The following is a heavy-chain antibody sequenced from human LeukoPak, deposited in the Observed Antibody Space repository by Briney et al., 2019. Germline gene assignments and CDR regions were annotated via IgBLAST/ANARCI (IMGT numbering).Heavy chain of an antibody. V-gene: IGHV3-33*08. CDR1: GFTFNDYA. Sequence: GGSLRLSCAASGFTFNDYAMHWVRQAPGKGLEWVAVIWYDGSNKYYADSVKGRFTISRDNSKNTLYLQMNSLRAEDTAVYYCARDFPLLAGLQRYSGSYQDLDYWGQGTLVTVSS. J-gene: IGHJ4*02. CDR2: IWYDGSNK. D-gene: IGHD1-26*01. CDR3: ARDFPLLAGLQRYSGSYQDLDY.